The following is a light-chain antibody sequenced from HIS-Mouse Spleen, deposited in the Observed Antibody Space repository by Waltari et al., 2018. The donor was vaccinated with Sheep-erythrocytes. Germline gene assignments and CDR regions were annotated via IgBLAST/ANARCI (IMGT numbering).Light chain of an antibody. Sequence: QSALTQPASVSGSPGQSITISCTGTSSDVGGYNYVSWYQQHPGKAPKLMVYEVSNRTPGVSHRCSGSKSGNTASLTISGLQAEDEADYYCSSYTSSSTPVVFGGGTKLTVL. CDR3: SSYTSSSTPVV. V-gene: IGLV2-14*01. CDR1: SSDVGGYNY. J-gene: IGLJ2*01. CDR2: EVS.